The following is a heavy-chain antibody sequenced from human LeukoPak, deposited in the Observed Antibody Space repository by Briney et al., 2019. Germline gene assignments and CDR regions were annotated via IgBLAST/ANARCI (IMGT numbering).Heavy chain of an antibody. Sequence: PGGSLRLSCAASGFTFSSYAMHWVRQAPGKGLEWVAVISYDGSNKYYADSVKGRFTISRDNSKNTLYLQMNSLRAEDTAVYYCARAYYYDSSGWTDYWGQGTLVTVSS. D-gene: IGHD3-22*01. CDR1: GFTFSSYA. CDR2: ISYDGSNK. J-gene: IGHJ4*02. V-gene: IGHV3-30*04. CDR3: ARAYYYDSSGWTDY.